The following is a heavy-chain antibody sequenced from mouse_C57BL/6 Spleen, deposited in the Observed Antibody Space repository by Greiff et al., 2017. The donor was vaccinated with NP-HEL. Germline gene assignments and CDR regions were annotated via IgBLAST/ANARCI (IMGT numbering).Heavy chain of an antibody. V-gene: IGHV1-55*01. J-gene: IGHJ4*01. Sequence: QVQLQQPGAELVKPGASVKMSCKASGYTFTSYWITWVKQRPGQGLEWIGDIYPGSGSTNYNAKFKSKATLTVDTSSSTAYMQLSSLTSEDSAVYYCASPFYYVSSHDYAMDDWGQGTSVTVSS. CDR1: GYTFTSYW. D-gene: IGHD1-1*01. CDR2: IYPGSGST. CDR3: ASPFYYVSSHDYAMDD.